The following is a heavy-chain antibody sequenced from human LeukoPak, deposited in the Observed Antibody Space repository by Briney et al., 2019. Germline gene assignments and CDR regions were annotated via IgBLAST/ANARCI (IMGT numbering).Heavy chain of an antibody. V-gene: IGHV1-69*05. Sequence: SVKVPCKASVCSFTTYIITWVRQAPGQGLEWMGRIVPVSGTTQYAQNFQGRVTITTDESASTAYMELNSLRPEDTAVYYCARELGSTGSSVYWGQGSLVTVSS. CDR3: ARELGSTGSSVY. D-gene: IGHD1-1*01. CDR2: IVPVSGTT. CDR1: VCSFTTYI. J-gene: IGHJ4*02.